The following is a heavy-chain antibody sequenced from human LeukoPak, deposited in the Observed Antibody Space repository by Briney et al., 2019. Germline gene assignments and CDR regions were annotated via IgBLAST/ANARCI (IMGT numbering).Heavy chain of an antibody. CDR3: ARDYYYHSSGYRYFDY. CDR1: GGTFSSYA. J-gene: IGHJ4*02. D-gene: IGHD3-22*01. Sequence: SVKVSCKASGGTFSSYAISWVRQAPGQGLEWMGRIIPILGIANYAQKFQGRVTITADKSTSTAYMELSSLRSEDTAVYYCARDYYYHSSGYRYFDYWGQGTLVTVSS. V-gene: IGHV1-69*04. CDR2: IIPILGIA.